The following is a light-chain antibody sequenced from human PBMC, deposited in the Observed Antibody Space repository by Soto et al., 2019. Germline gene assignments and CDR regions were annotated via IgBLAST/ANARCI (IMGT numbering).Light chain of an antibody. CDR2: AAS. Sequence: EIVLTQSPGTLSLSPGDRATLSCGTSQSLSSSYLAWYQQKPGQSPRLLIYAASSRATGIPDRFSGSGSGTDFTLTISRLEPEDFAMYYCQQYGSSMYSLGQGTKLEIK. CDR3: QQYGSSMYS. J-gene: IGKJ2*03. V-gene: IGKV3-20*01. CDR1: QSLSSSY.